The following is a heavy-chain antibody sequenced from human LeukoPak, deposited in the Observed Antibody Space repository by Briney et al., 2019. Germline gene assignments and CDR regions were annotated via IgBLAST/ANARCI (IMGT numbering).Heavy chain of an antibody. D-gene: IGHD6-19*01. J-gene: IGHJ4*02. V-gene: IGHV4-59*01. CDR3: ARDSGWVDY. CDR2: IYYSGST. Sequence: SETLSLTCTVSGGSISSYFWSWIRQPPGKGLEWIGYIYYSGSTNYNPSLKSRVTISVDTSKNQFSLKLSSVTAADTAVYYCARDSGWVDYWGQGTLVTVPS. CDR1: GGSISSYF.